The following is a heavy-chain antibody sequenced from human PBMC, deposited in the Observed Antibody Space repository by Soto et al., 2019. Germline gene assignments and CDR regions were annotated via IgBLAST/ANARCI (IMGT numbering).Heavy chain of an antibody. CDR1: VYTFTSYG. CDR2: ISAYNGNT. V-gene: IGHV1-18*01. CDR3: ARDRSLYDTAFDI. Sequence: ASVKVSCKASVYTFTSYGISWVLQAPGQGLEWMGWISAYNGNTNYAQKLQGRVTMTTDTSTSTAYIELRILISDDTAVYYCARDRSLYDTAFDIWGQGTMVTVSS. J-gene: IGHJ3*02. D-gene: IGHD3-16*01.